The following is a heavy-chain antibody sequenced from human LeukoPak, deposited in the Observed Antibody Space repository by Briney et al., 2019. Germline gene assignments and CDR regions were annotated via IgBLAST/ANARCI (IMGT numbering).Heavy chain of an antibody. CDR1: GFTVSSNY. J-gene: IGHJ6*03. Sequence: PGGFLRLSCAASGFTVSSNYMSWVRQAPGKGLEWVSVIYSGGSTYYADSVKGRFTISRDNSKNTLYLQMNSLRAEDTAVYYCAREGAEISGSYHLRYYYYYMDVWGKGTTVTVSS. CDR3: AREGAEISGSYHLRYYYYYMDV. V-gene: IGHV3-53*01. CDR2: IYSGGST. D-gene: IGHD3-10*01.